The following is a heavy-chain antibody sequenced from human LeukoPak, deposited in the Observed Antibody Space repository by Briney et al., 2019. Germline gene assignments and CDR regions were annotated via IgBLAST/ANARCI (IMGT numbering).Heavy chain of an antibody. J-gene: IGHJ4*02. Sequence: GESLKISCTASGFTFGDYAMSWFRQAPGKGLEWVGFIRSKAYGGTTEYAASVKGRFTISRDNAKNSLYLQMNSLRVEDTAVYYCARDRGYRSFDYWGQGTLVTVSS. CDR1: GFTFGDYA. D-gene: IGHD6-19*01. CDR3: ARDRGYRSFDY. CDR2: IRSKAYGGTT. V-gene: IGHV3-49*03.